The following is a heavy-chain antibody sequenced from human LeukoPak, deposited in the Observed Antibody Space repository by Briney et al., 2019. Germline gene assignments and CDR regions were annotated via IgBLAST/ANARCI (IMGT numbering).Heavy chain of an antibody. CDR3: ARYDVWGSYRAFDY. J-gene: IGHJ4*02. V-gene: IGHV4-38-2*02. CDR2: MYHSGST. D-gene: IGHD3-16*02. CDR1: NYSISTDYY. Sequence: TETLSLTCTVSNYSISTDYYWGWIRQPPGKGLEWIGTMYHSGSTYYNPSLKSRVTISVDTSKNQFSLKLSSVTAADTAVYYCARYDVWGSYRAFDYWGQGTLVTVSS.